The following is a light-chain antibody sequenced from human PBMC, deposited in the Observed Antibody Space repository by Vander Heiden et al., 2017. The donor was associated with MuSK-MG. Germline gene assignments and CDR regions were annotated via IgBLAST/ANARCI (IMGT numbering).Light chain of an antibody. CDR1: SSDVGGYNY. CDR3: CSYAGSYTWV. J-gene: IGLJ3*02. Sequence: SALTQPRSVSGSPGQSVTISCTGTSSDVGGYNYVSWYQQHPGKAPKLIMYDVSKRPSGVPDRFSGSKSGNTASLTISGLQAEDEADDDCCSYAGSYTWVFGGGTKLTVL. V-gene: IGLV2-11*01. CDR2: DVS.